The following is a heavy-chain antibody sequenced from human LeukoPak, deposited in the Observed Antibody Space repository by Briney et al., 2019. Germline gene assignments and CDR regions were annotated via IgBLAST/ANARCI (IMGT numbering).Heavy chain of an antibody. Sequence: GTSLRLSCAASGFIFDTYGMLWVRQAPGKGLEWVAVIAYDGSNKYHADSVKCRFTISRDNPKNTLYLQMNSLRGEDTAVYYCAKEKAIGTINYGLDVWGQGTTVTVSS. D-gene: IGHD1-1*01. CDR3: AKEKAIGTINYGLDV. J-gene: IGHJ6*02. CDR1: GFIFDTYG. V-gene: IGHV3-30*18. CDR2: IAYDGSNK.